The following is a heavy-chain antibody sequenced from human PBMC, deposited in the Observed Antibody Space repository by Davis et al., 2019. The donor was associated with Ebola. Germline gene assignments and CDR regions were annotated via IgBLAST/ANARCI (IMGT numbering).Heavy chain of an antibody. V-gene: IGHV3-72*01. Sequence: PGGSLRLSCVASGFTFSDHFMDWVRQAPGKGLEWVARTRNKASSYSTEYAASVKGRFTISRDDSKNSLSLQMNSLKTEDTAVYYCARDSRTYEIDYWGQGTLVTVSS. CDR1: GFTFSDHF. CDR2: TRNKASSYST. J-gene: IGHJ4*02. D-gene: IGHD5-12*01. CDR3: ARDSRTYEIDY.